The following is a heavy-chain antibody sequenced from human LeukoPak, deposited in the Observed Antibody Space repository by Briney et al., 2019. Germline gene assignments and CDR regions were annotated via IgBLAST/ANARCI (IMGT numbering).Heavy chain of an antibody. D-gene: IGHD6-6*01. Sequence: SVKVSCKASGGTFNSYAISWVRQAPGQGLEWMGRIIPIFGIANYAQKFQGRVTITADKSTSTAYMELSSLRSEDTAVYYCARGTSSSSGDWFDPWGQGTLVTVSS. J-gene: IGHJ5*02. CDR1: GGTFNSYA. CDR3: ARGTSSSSGDWFDP. CDR2: IIPIFGIA. V-gene: IGHV1-69*04.